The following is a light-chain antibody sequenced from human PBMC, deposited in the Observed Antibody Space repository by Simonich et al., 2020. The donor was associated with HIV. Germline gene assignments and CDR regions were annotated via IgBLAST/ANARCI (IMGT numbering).Light chain of an antibody. CDR3: HQYNNWYT. CDR1: QSVSRN. Sequence: EIVMTQSPATLSVSPGERATLSCRASQSVSRNLAWYQQKHGQAPRLLIHGASTRATGIPARFSGSGSGTDFTLTISSLEPEDFAVYYCHQYNNWYTFGQGTKLEIK. V-gene: IGKV3-15*01. CDR2: GAS. J-gene: IGKJ2*01.